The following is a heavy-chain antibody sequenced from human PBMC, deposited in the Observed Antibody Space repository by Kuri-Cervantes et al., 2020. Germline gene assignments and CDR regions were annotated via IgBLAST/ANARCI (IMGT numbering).Heavy chain of an antibody. CDR1: GGSISSSSYY. J-gene: IGHJ6*02. D-gene: IGHD2-2*01. CDR3: ARDRRPAAIPDYYGMDV. Sequence: SETLSLTCTVSGGSISSSSYYWGWIRQPPGKGLEWIGYIYYSGSTYYNPSLKSRVTIPVDTSKNQFSLKLSSVTAADTAVYYCARDRRPAAIPDYYGMDVWGQGTTVTVSS. CDR2: IYYSGST. V-gene: IGHV4-30-4*08.